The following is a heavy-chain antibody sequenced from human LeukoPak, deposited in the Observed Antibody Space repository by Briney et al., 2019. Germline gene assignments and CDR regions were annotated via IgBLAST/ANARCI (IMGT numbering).Heavy chain of an antibody. J-gene: IGHJ6*02. CDR3: ARELLLWFGELSMLGNGMDV. V-gene: IGHV3-7*01. CDR1: GFTFRSYW. CDR2: IKQDGSEE. D-gene: IGHD3-10*01. Sequence: PGGSLRLSCAASGFTFRSYWMSWVRQAPGKGLEWVANIKQDGSEEYYVDSVKGRFTISRDNAKNSLYLQMNSLRAEDTAVYYCARELLLWFGELSMLGNGMDVWGQGTTVTVSS.